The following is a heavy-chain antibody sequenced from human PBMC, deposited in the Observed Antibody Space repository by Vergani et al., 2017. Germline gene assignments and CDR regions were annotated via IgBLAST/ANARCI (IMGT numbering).Heavy chain of an antibody. V-gene: IGHV3-23*01. J-gene: IGHJ4*02. CDR2: LTGGVGST. CDR3: VKDAGSYENFFDS. Sequence: EVQLLESGGSLKQPGGSVRLSCAASGFTFSTSAMHWVRQAPGKGLEWVSALTGGVGSTYYADSFKGRFIISRENSRATLYLQMNSLRPEDTATYYCVKDAGSYENFFDSWGQGTLVTVSS. CDR1: GFTFSTSA. D-gene: IGHD1-26*01.